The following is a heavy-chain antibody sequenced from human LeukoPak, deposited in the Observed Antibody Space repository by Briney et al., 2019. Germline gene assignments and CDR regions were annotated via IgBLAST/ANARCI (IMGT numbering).Heavy chain of an antibody. CDR1: GFTVSSNY. J-gene: IGHJ4*02. CDR3: ASGEELWSKFDY. V-gene: IGHV3-66*01. CDR2: IYSGGST. D-gene: IGHD5-18*01. Sequence: PGGSLRLSCAASGFTVSSNYMSWVRQAPGKGLEWVSVIYSGGSTYYADSVKGRFTISRDNSKNTLYLQMDSLRAEDTAVYYCASGEELWSKFDYWGQGTLVTVSS.